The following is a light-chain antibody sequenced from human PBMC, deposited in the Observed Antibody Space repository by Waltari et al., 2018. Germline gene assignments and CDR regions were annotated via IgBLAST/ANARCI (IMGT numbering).Light chain of an antibody. CDR3: CSFAGRYTSV. CDR2: DVD. CDR1: SSDIGGYKY. Sequence: QSALTQPRSVSGSPGQSVTLSCTGTSSDIGGYKYVSWYQQHPGKAPKLVIYDVDKRPSGAPDRFSGSKAGNTAYLTISGRQTDDDADYYCCSFAGRYTSVFGRGTRVTVL. V-gene: IGLV2-11*01. J-gene: IGLJ2*01.